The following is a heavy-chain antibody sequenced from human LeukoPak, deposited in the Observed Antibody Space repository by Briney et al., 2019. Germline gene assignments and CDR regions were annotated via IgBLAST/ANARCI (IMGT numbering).Heavy chain of an antibody. CDR2: IIPIFGTA. CDR1: GYTFTGYY. Sequence: SVKVSCKASGYTFTGYYMHWVRQAPGQGLEWMGWIIPIFGTANYAQKFQGRVTITADESTSTAYMELSSLRSEDTAVYYCARWGEYCSSTSCHYYFDYWGQGTLVTVSS. V-gene: IGHV1-69*13. D-gene: IGHD2-2*01. CDR3: ARWGEYCSSTSCHYYFDY. J-gene: IGHJ4*02.